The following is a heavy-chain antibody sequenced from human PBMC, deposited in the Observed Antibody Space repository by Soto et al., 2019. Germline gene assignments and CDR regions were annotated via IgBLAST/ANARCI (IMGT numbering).Heavy chain of an antibody. J-gene: IGHJ4*02. CDR3: FTTVITAPHFEY. CDR1: GFTFSGHY. D-gene: IGHD2-21*02. CDR2: IRNKPNGHTT. V-gene: IGHV3-72*01. Sequence: EVQLVESGGGLVQPGGSLRLSCEGSGFTFSGHYMDWVRQAPGKGLEWLGRIRNKPNGHTTAYAASVKGRFTISRDDSKNVVYLQMKSLKSEDTALYECFTTVITAPHFEYWGQGTLVAVSS.